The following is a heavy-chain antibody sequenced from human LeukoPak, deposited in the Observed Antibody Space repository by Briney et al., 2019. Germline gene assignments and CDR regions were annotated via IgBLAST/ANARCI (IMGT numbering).Heavy chain of an antibody. V-gene: IGHV5-51*01. J-gene: IGHJ4*02. CDR1: GYSFSSYW. D-gene: IGHD3-22*01. CDR2: IYPGDSDT. Sequence: NLGESLKISCKGSGYSFSSYWIGWVRQMPGKGLEWMGIIYPGDSDTRYSPSFQGQVTISADKSISTAYLQWSSLKASDTAMYYCARQHKPDYYDSSGYQKYYFDYWGQGTLVTVSS. CDR3: ARQHKPDYYDSSGYQKYYFDY.